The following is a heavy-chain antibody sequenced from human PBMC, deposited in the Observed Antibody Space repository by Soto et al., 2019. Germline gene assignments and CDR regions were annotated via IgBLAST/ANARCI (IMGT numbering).Heavy chain of an antibody. CDR3: AKWNGYGDN. CDR2: VSGGSGTT. J-gene: IGHJ4*02. V-gene: IGHV3-23*01. Sequence: EVQLLESGGGLVQPGGSLRLSCTASGFSLSTYGVTWVRQAPGKGLEWVSGVSGGSGTTHYADSVKGRFTITTDNSENTADLQMNSLRVEDTAVYYCAKWNGYGDNWGQGTLVTVS. D-gene: IGHD1-1*01. CDR1: GFSLSTYG.